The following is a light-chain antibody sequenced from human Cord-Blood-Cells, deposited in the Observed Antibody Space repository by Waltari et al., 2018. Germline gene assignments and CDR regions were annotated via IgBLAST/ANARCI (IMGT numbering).Light chain of an antibody. Sequence: QSALTQPPSASGSPGQSVTISCTGTSSDVGGYNYVSWYQQHPGKDPKRMSYEVSKRPSGAPYRFSGSKSGNTASLTVSGLQAEDEADYYCSSYAGSNYVFGTGTKVSVL. V-gene: IGLV2-8*01. J-gene: IGLJ1*01. CDR1: SSDVGGYNY. CDR3: SSYAGSNYV. CDR2: EVS.